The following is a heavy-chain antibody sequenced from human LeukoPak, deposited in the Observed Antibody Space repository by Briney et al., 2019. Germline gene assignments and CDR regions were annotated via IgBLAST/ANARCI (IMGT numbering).Heavy chain of an antibody. J-gene: IGHJ6*02. CDR2: IYSGGST. CDR1: GFTVSSNY. D-gene: IGHD3-22*01. Sequence: PGGSLRISCAASGFTVSSNYRSWVRQAPGKGLEWVSVIYSGGSTYYADSVKGRFTISRDNSKNTLYLQMNSLRAEDTAVYYCARTYYYENGMDVWGQGTTVTVSS. V-gene: IGHV3-53*01. CDR3: ARTYYYENGMDV.